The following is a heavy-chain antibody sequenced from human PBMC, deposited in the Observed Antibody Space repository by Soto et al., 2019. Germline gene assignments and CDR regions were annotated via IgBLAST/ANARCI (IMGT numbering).Heavy chain of an antibody. D-gene: IGHD3-22*01. CDR2: IIPIFGTT. CDR3: ARDRTDSGYYTNWLDP. J-gene: IGHJ5*02. V-gene: IGHV1-69*06. CDR1: GGTFGSDA. Sequence: ASVKVACKASGGTFGSDAITWVRQAPGQGLEWVGRIIPIFGTTNYAQNLQGRVTISADKSTLTSYMELHSLTSDDTALYYCARDRTDSGYYTNWLDPWGQGTQVTVSS.